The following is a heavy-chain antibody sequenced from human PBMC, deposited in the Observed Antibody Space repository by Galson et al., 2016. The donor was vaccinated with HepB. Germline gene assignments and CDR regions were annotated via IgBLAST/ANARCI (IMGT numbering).Heavy chain of an antibody. CDR2: MWYGGSKN. D-gene: IGHD2-21*02. Sequence: SLRLSCAASGFTFGCYAMHWVRPAPGRGLEWVAVMWYGGSKNYYSDSGRGRFTISRDNSKNTLYLQMDSLRVEDTAVFYCARDQGGAVRAACRLDFWGPGTLVTVSS. CDR1: GFTFGCYA. J-gene: IGHJ4*01. V-gene: IGHV3-33*08. CDR3: ARDQGGAVRAACRLDF.